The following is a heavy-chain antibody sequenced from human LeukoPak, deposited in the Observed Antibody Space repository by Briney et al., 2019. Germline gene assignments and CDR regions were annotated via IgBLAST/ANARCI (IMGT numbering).Heavy chain of an antibody. V-gene: IGHV4-31*03. Sequence: SQTLSLTCTVSGGSISSGGYYWSWIRQHPGKGLGWIGYIYYSGSTYYNPSLKSRVTISVDTSKNQFSLKLSSVTAADTAVYYCARLIVVVAATNWFDPWGQGTLVTVSS. D-gene: IGHD2-15*01. CDR3: ARLIVVVAATNWFDP. CDR2: IYYSGST. J-gene: IGHJ5*02. CDR1: GGSISSGGYY.